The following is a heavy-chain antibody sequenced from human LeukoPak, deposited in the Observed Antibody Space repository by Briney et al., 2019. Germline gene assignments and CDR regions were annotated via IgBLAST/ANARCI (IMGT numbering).Heavy chain of an antibody. J-gene: IGHJ4*02. CDR3: AREGGNYYGSGSYGSIDY. D-gene: IGHD3-10*01. V-gene: IGHV4-34*01. CDR1: GGSFSGYY. CDR2: INHSGST. Sequence: PSETLSLTCAVYGGSFSGYYWSWIRQPPGKGLEWIGEINHSGSTNYNPSLKSRVTMSVDTSKNQFSLKLSSVTAADTAVYYCAREGGNYYGSGSYGSIDYWGQGTLVTVSS.